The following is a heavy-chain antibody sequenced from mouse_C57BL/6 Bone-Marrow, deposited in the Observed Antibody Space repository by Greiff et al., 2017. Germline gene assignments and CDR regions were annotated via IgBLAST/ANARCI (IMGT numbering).Heavy chain of an antibody. CDR2: ISNGGGST. V-gene: IGHV5-12*01. D-gene: IGHD4-1*01. CDR1: GFTFSDYY. CDR3: ARRGWDGPYFDY. J-gene: IGHJ2*01. Sequence: DVMLVESGGGLVQPGGSLTLSCAASGFTFSDYYMYWVRQTPEKRLEWVAYISNGGGSTYYPDTVKGRFTIARDNAKHTLYLQMRRRKSEDTTMYYCARRGWDGPYFDYWGQGTTLTVSS.